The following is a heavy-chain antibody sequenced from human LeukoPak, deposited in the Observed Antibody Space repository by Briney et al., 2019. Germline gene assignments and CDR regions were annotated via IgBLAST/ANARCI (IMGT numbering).Heavy chain of an antibody. J-gene: IGHJ4*02. V-gene: IGHV4-34*01. CDR1: GGSFSGYY. CDR2: INHSGST. CDR3: ARTRGYSYGLGRGYYFDY. D-gene: IGHD5-18*01. Sequence: SETLSLTCAVYGGSFSGYYWSWIRQPPGKGLEWIGEINHSGSTNYNPSLKSRVTISVDTSKNQFSLKLSSVTAADTAVYYCARTRGYSYGLGRGYYFDYWGRGTLVTVSS.